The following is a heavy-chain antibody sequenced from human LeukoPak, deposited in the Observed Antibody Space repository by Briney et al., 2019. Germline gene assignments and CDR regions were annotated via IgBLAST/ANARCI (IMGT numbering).Heavy chain of an antibody. J-gene: IGHJ4*02. CDR2: IRGKVHSYTT. V-gene: IGHV3-72*01. CDR1: GFTFSDYF. Sequence: GGSLRLSCAASGFTFSDYFIDWVRQAPGKGLEWVGRIRGKVHSYTTEYAASVKGRFTISRDDSKDSLFLQMDSLQIEDTAVYYCTRRSSTWYSDYWGQGTLVTVSS. D-gene: IGHD6-13*01. CDR3: TRRSSTWYSDY.